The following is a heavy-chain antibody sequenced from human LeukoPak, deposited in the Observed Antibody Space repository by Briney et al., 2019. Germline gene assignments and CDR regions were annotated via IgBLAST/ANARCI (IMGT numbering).Heavy chain of an antibody. CDR2: ISNSGSNT. CDR3: ARYSGDDPYYYYYYMDV. J-gene: IGHJ6*03. D-gene: IGHD5-12*01. Sequence: GGSLRLSCAASGFTFSSYGMSWVRQAPGKGLEWVSAISNSGSNTYYADSVKGRFTISRDNSKNTLYLQMNSLRAEDTAVYYCARYSGDDPYYYYYYMDVWGKGTTVTISS. V-gene: IGHV3-23*01. CDR1: GFTFSSYG.